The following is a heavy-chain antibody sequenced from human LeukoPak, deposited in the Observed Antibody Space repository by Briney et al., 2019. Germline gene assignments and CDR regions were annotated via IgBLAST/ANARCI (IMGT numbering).Heavy chain of an antibody. CDR2: IYYSGST. V-gene: IGHV4-39*01. CDR1: GGSISSSSYY. CDR3: ARHRSRGYYYGGEGDFDY. J-gene: IGHJ4*02. D-gene: IGHD3-22*01. Sequence: KPSETLSLTCTVSGGSISSSSYYWGWIRQPPGKGLEWIGSIYYSGSTYYNPSLKSRVTISVDTSKNQFSLKLSSVTAADTAVYYCARHRSRGYYYGGEGDFDYWGQGTLVTVSS.